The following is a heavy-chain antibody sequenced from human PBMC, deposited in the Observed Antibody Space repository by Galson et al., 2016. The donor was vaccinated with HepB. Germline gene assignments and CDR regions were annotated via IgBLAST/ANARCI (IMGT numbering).Heavy chain of an antibody. CDR2: INWNSAAI. CDR3: VKDKSPLVVVPAAPRAKYYFDS. Sequence: SLRLSCAASGFTFDGYVMHWVRQAPGKGLEWVSNINWNSAAIDYADSVKGRFTISRDNAKNSLYLQMNSLRAEDTALYYCVKDKSPLVVVPAAPRAKYYFDSWGQGTLVTVSS. V-gene: IGHV3-9*01. CDR1: GFTFDGYV. D-gene: IGHD2-2*01. J-gene: IGHJ4*02.